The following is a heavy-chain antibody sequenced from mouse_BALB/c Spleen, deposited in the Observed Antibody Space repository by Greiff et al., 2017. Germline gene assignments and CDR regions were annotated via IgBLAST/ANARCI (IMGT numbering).Heavy chain of an antibody. D-gene: IGHD1-2*01. CDR1: GFTFSDYY. CDR3: ARDYGIAY. J-gene: IGHJ3*01. Sequence: VQLKESGGGLVKPGGSLKLSCAASGFTFSDYYMYWVRQTPEKRLEWVATISDGGSYTYYPDSVKGRFTISRDNAKNNLYLQMSSLKSEDTAMYYCARDYGIAYWGQGTLVTVSA. CDR2: ISDGGSYT. V-gene: IGHV5-4*02.